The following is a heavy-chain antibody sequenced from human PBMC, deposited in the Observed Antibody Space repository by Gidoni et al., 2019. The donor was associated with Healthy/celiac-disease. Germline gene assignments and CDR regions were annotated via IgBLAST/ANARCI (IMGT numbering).Heavy chain of an antibody. Sequence: EVQLVESGGGLVKPGGSLRLSCAAPGVPFSNARLSWVRQAPGKGLEWVGRIKSKTDGGTTDYAAPVKGRFTISRDDSKNTLYLQMNSLKTEDTAVYYCTTDGSSGDYYYYYYMDVWGKGTTVTVSS. J-gene: IGHJ6*03. CDR1: GVPFSNAR. CDR3: TTDGSSGDYYYYYYMDV. CDR2: IKSKTDGGTT. V-gene: IGHV3-15*01. D-gene: IGHD4-17*01.